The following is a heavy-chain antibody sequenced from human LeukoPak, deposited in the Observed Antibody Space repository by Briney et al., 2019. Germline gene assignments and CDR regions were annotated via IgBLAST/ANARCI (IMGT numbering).Heavy chain of an antibody. CDR1: IVSFTRYT. CDR3: ARAYSSSSGRDAFDS. CDR2: ISSSSSTI. J-gene: IGHJ3*02. V-gene: IGHV3-48*02. Sequence: SLRPSSAPSIVSFTRYTISWVRPAPRGGVEWVSYISSSSSTIYYADSVKGRFTISRDSAKTSLFLQMNSLRDEDTAVYCCARAYSSSSGRDAFDSWGLGTLVTVSS. D-gene: IGHD6-6*01.